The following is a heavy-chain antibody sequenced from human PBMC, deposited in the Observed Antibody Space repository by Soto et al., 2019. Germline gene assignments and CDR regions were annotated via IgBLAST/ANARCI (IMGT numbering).Heavy chain of an antibody. CDR2: VIPIFGTP. CDR3: ARSQGGSSSLDIYYYYYYGMDV. Sequence: QVQLVQSGAEVKKPGSSVKVSCKAPGGTFSTYAISWVRQAPGQGLEWMGGVIPIFGTPKYAQKFQGRVTITADESTSTGYMELRSLRSEDTAVEYCARSQGGSSSLDIYYYYYYGMDVWGQGTTVTVSS. V-gene: IGHV1-69*01. D-gene: IGHD2-15*01. J-gene: IGHJ6*02. CDR1: GGTFSTYA.